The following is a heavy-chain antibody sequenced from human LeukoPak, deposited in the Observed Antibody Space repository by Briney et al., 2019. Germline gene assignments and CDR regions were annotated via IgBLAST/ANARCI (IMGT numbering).Heavy chain of an antibody. CDR3: ARVIFYDSSGNYYMDV. V-gene: IGHV1-2*02. Sequence: ASVKVSCKPFGYKFTDNWIHWVRQAPGQGLEGMGWINTKTGATNIAQKFQGRVTMTRDTSISTAYMELSRLRSDDTAVYYCARVIFYDSSGNYYMDVWGKGTTVTISS. CDR2: INTKTGAT. J-gene: IGHJ6*03. D-gene: IGHD3-22*01. CDR1: GYKFTDNW.